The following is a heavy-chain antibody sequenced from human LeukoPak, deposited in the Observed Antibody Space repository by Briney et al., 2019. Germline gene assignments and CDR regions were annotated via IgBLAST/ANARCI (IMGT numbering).Heavy chain of an antibody. Sequence: PSETLSLTCTVSGGSISSSSYYWGWIRQPPGKGLEWIGSIYYSGSTYYNPSLKSRVTISVDTYKNQFYLKLSSVTAADTAVYYCSRRRRITSSEGSGFDPWGQGTLVTVSS. V-gene: IGHV4-39*01. CDR2: IYYSGST. CDR1: GGSISSSSYY. D-gene: IGHD3-3*01. CDR3: SRRRRITSSEGSGFDP. J-gene: IGHJ5*02.